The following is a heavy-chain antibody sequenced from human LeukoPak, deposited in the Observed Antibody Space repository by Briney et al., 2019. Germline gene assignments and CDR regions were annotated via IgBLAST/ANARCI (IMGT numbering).Heavy chain of an antibody. CDR2: VYYTGRT. J-gene: IGHJ3*02. V-gene: IGHV4-39*01. D-gene: IGHD3-16*01. CDR3: ATTPHYEGGGFDI. CDR1: ADSISTSNYY. Sequence: SPTLSLTCTVSADSISTSNYYWGRIRQPPGKGLEWIGSVYYTGRTYDNPSLKSRVTISVHTSKNQFYLKLISWTAADTAVYYCATTPHYEGGGFDIWGQGTMVTVSS.